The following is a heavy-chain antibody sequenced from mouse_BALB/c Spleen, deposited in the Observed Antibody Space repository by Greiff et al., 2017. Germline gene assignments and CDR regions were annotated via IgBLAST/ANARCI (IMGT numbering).Heavy chain of an antibody. D-gene: IGHD2-4*01. CDR1: GYAFSSYW. CDR2: IYPGDGDT. Sequence: QVQLQQSGAELVRPGSSVKISCKASGYAFSSYWMNWVKQRPGQGLEWIGQIYPGDGDTNYNGKFKGKATLTADKSSSTAYMQLSSLTSEDSAVYFCARWSYYDYDYFDYWGQGTTLTVSS. CDR3: ARWSYYDYDYFDY. V-gene: IGHV1-80*01. J-gene: IGHJ2*01.